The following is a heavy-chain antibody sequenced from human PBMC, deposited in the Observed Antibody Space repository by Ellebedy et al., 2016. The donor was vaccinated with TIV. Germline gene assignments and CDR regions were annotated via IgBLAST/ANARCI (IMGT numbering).Heavy chain of an antibody. Sequence: ASVKVSCXASGYTFTSYGISWVRQAPGQGLEWMGWISAYNGNTDYVQKLQGRVTMTTDTSTSTAYMELRSLRSDDTAVYYCARDRYYDNKGYFYESVYWGQGTLVSVSS. CDR2: ISAYNGNT. CDR1: GYTFTSYG. V-gene: IGHV1-18*01. D-gene: IGHD3-22*01. CDR3: ARDRYYDNKGYFYESVY. J-gene: IGHJ4*02.